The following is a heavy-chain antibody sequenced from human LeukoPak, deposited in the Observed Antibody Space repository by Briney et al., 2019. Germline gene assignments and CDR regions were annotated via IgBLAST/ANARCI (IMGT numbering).Heavy chain of an antibody. D-gene: IGHD2-15*01. CDR3: ASRGRYCSGGSCYTLNYYYYYMDV. Sequence: SETLSLTCAVYGGSFSGYYWSWIRQPPGKGLEWIGEIKHSGSTNYNPSLKSRVTISVDTSKNQFSLKLSSVTAADTAVYYCASRGRYCSGGSCYTLNYYYYYMDVWGKGTTVTVSS. CDR2: IKHSGST. J-gene: IGHJ6*03. V-gene: IGHV4-34*01. CDR1: GGSFSGYY.